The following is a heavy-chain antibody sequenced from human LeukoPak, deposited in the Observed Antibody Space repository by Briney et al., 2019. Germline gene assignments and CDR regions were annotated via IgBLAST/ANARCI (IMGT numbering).Heavy chain of an antibody. CDR1: GFTFCSYG. Sequence: PGRSLRLSCAASGFTFCSYGMHWVRQAPGKGLEWVAVIWYDGSNKYYADSVKGRFTISRDNSKNTLYLQMNSLRAEDTAVYYCARDLYCSGGSCSYGMDVWGQGTTVTVSS. CDR2: IWYDGSNK. J-gene: IGHJ6*02. CDR3: ARDLYCSGGSCSYGMDV. D-gene: IGHD2-15*01. V-gene: IGHV3-33*01.